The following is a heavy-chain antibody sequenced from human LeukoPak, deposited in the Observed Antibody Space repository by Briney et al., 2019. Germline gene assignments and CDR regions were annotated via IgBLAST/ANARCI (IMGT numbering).Heavy chain of an antibody. CDR1: GFSFSTYG. CDR3: ATGGGFYYGH. V-gene: IGHV3-33*01. CDR2: AQGDGRLQ. Sequence: SGTSLRLSCAASGFSFSTYGMHWVRQAPGKGLEWVAAAQGDGRLQYYADSVKGRFTISKDISKSTLYVQMNSLRAEDTAVYYCATGGGFYYGHWGQGTLVTVSS. D-gene: IGHD3-22*01. J-gene: IGHJ4*02.